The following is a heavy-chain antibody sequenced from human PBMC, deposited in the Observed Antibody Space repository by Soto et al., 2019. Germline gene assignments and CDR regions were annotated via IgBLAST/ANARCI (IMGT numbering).Heavy chain of an antibody. CDR1: GFTFSSYG. CDR3: AKDQVYAVDILTGYYKEQLLGYYGMDV. D-gene: IGHD3-9*01. J-gene: IGHJ6*02. Sequence: VGSLRLSCAASGFTFSSYGMHWVRQAPGKGLEWVAVISYDGSNKYYADSVKGRFTISRDNSKNTLYLQMNSLRAEDTAVYYCAKDQVYAVDILTGYYKEQLLGYYGMDVWGQGTTVTVSS. V-gene: IGHV3-30*18. CDR2: ISYDGSNK.